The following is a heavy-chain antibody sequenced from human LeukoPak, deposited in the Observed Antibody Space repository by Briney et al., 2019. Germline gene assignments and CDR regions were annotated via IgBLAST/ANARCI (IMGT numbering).Heavy chain of an antibody. CDR1: GFPLSSYA. J-gene: IGHJ3*02. V-gene: IGHV3-23*01. D-gene: IGHD3-3*01. CDR2: TSSSDPGT. CDR3: ARGSRFGVVGRDAFDI. Sequence: GGSLRLSCAASGFPLSSYAMSWVRQASGKGLEWVSATSSSDPGTYYADSVRGRFTISRDNSKNTLYLQVNSLRAEDTAVYYCARGSRFGVVGRDAFDIWGQGTVVTVSS.